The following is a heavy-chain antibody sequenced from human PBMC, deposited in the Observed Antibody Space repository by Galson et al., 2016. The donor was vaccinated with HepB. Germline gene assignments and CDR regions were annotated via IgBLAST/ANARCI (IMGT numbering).Heavy chain of an antibody. CDR3: ARGYCSTISCYTLGDYYFDY. D-gene: IGHD2-2*02. V-gene: IGHV7-4-1*02. CDR1: GYSFSRHG. CDR2: INTNTEKS. Sequence: SVKVSCKASGYSFSRHGVSWLRQAPGQGLEWMGWINTNTEKSTYAQDFTGRFVFSLDTSVTTAYLQISSLKAEDSAVYYCARGYCSTISCYTLGDYYFDYWGQGTLVTVSS. J-gene: IGHJ4*02.